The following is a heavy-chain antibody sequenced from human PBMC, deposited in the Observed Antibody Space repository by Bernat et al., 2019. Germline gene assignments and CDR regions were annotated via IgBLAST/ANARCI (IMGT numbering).Heavy chain of an antibody. V-gene: IGHV3-66*01. CDR2: IYSGGST. CDR3: ARGGNSNYVRDVLFDY. J-gene: IGHJ4*02. CDR1: GFTVSSNY. D-gene: IGHD4-4*01. Sequence: EVQLVESGGGLVQPGGSLRLSCAASGFTVSSNYMSWVRQAPGKGLEWVSVIYSGGSTYYADSVKGRFTISRDNSKNTLYLQMNRLRAEDTAVYYCARGGNSNYVRDVLFDYWGQGTLVSVSS.